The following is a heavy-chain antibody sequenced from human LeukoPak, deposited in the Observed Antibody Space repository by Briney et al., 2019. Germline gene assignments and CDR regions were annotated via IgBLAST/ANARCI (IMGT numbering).Heavy chain of an antibody. CDR1: GITFSSYG. D-gene: IGHD6-13*01. V-gene: IGHV3-23*01. Sequence: GGSLRLSCAASGITFSSYGMSWVRQAPGKGLEWVSTIDGSGVSTYYAESVKGRFTISRDNSKNTLYLQMSSLRAKDTAVYFCAKDLSSSWYRGFDHWGQGTLVTVSS. J-gene: IGHJ4*02. CDR3: AKDLSSSWYRGFDH. CDR2: IDGSGVST.